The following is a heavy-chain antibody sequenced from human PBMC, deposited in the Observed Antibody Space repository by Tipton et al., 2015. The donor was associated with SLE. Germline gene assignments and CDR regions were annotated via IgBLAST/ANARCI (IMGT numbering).Heavy chain of an antibody. CDR2: IYYSGYT. Sequence: TLSLTCTVSGGSISSHYWSWIRQPPGKGLEWIGYIYYSGYTSYNPSLKSRVTISVDTSKNQFSLKLSSVTAADTAVYYCARGITVRGVFYYYGMDVWGQGTTVTVSS. D-gene: IGHD3-10*01. V-gene: IGHV4-59*11. CDR1: GGSISSHY. J-gene: IGHJ6*02. CDR3: ARGITVRGVFYYYGMDV.